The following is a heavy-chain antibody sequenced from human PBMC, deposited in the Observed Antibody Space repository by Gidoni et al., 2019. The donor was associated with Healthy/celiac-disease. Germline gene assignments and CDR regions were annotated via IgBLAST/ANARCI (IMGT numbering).Heavy chain of an antibody. V-gene: IGHV1-2*06. CDR3: ARVGRGIAAAGGDY. CDR2: INPNSGGT. CDR1: GYTFTGYY. D-gene: IGHD6-13*01. J-gene: IGHJ4*02. Sequence: QVQLVQSGAAVKKPGASVKVSCKASGYTFTGYYMPWVRQAPGQGLEWMGRINPNSGGTNDAQKFQGRVTMTRDTSISTAYMELSRLRSDDTAVYYCARVGRGIAAAGGDYWGQGTLVTVSS.